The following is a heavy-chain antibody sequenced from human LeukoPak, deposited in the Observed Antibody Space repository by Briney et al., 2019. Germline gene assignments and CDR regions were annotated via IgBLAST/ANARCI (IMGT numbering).Heavy chain of an antibody. CDR3: AREARLIVATILDY. Sequence: ASVKVSCKASGYTFTTYVMHWVRQAPGQRLEWMGWINAGNGNTKYSQKFQGRVTITRDTSASTAYMELRSLRSDDTAVYYCAREARLIVATILDYWGQGTLVTVSS. J-gene: IGHJ4*02. CDR1: GYTFTTYV. CDR2: INAGNGNT. V-gene: IGHV1-3*01. D-gene: IGHD5-12*01.